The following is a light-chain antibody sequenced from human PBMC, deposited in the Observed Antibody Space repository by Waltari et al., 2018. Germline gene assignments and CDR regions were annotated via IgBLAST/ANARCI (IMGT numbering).Light chain of an antibody. CDR3: SSYAGSNNLVV. J-gene: IGLJ2*01. V-gene: IGLV2-8*01. Sequence: SPGQSVTISCTGTNSDVGGYNYVSWYQQHPGKAPKLMIYEVSKRPSGVPDRFSGSKSGHTASLTVSGLQAEDEAYYYCSSYAGSNNLVVFGGGTKLTVL. CDR2: EVS. CDR1: NSDVGGYNY.